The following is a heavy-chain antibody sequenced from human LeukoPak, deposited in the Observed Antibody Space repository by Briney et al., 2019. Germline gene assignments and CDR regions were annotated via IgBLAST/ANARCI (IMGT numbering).Heavy chain of an antibody. J-gene: IGHJ4*02. D-gene: IGHD1-26*01. CDR1: GFTFSSYA. V-gene: IGHV3-30-3*01. Sequence: GGSLRLSCAASGFTFSSYAMHWVRQAPGKGLEWVAVISYDGSNKYYADSVKGRFTISRDNSKNTLYLQMNSLRAGDTAVYYCARGGGELRLFDYWGQGTLVTVSS. CDR3: ARGGGELRLFDY. CDR2: ISYDGSNK.